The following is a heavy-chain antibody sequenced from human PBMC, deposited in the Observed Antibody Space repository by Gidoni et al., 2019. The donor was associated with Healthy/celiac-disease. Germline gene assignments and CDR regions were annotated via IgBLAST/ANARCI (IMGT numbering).Heavy chain of an antibody. CDR2: ISGSGGST. J-gene: IGHJ4*02. V-gene: IGHV3-23*01. Sequence: EVQLLESGGGLVQPGGSLRLSCAASGFTFSSYAMSWVRQAPGKGLEWVSAISGSGGSTYYADSVKGRFTISRDNSKNTLYLQRNSLRAEETAVYYCAKGFGEMATILDYWGQGTLVTVSS. CDR3: AKGFGEMATILDY. D-gene: IGHD5-12*01. CDR1: GFTFSSYA.